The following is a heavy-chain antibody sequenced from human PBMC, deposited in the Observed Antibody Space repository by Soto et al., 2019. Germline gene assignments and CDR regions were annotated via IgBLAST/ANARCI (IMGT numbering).Heavy chain of an antibody. J-gene: IGHJ4*02. CDR1: GGSISSGGYY. CDR2: IYNSGST. Sequence: QVQLQESGPGLAKPSQTLSLTCTVSGGSISSGGYYWNWIRQHPGKGLEWIGYIYNSGSTDYNPSLKSRVTISVDTSKNQFSLKLSSVTAEDTAVYYCARELRAWPPGRLDYWGQGALVTVSS. V-gene: IGHV4-31*03. CDR3: ARELRAWPPGRLDY. D-gene: IGHD6-6*01.